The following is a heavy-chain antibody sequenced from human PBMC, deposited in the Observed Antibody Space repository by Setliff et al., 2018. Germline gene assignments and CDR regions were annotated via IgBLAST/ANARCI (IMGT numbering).Heavy chain of an antibody. D-gene: IGHD2-21*02. J-gene: IGHJ4*02. Sequence: GASVKVSCKASGYTFTGYYMDWVRQAPGQGLEWMGWINPHSGGTNFPQTFQGRVAMTRDTSINTAYMELSTLTSDDTAVYYCARVRPCGVDCSTGVGGPYYFDHWGQGTLVTVSS. CDR3: ARVRPCGVDCSTGVGGPYYFDH. CDR2: INPHSGGT. V-gene: IGHV1-2*02. CDR1: GYTFTGYY.